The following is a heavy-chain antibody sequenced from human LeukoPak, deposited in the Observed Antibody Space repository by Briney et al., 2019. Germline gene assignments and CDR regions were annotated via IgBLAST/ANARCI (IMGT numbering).Heavy chain of an antibody. Sequence: ASVKVSCKASGYTFTRYDINWVRQATGQGQGWMGWMNPNSGNTGYAQKFQGRVTMTRNTSISTAYMELSSLRSADTAVYYCARTTYYDYALWSYGANAFDIWGQGTMVTVSS. D-gene: IGHD3-16*01. CDR3: ARTTYYDYALWSYGANAFDI. CDR2: MNPNSGNT. J-gene: IGHJ3*02. V-gene: IGHV1-8*01. CDR1: GYTFTRYD.